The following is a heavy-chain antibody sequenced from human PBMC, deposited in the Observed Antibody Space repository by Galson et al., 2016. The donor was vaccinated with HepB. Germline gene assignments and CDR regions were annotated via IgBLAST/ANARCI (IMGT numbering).Heavy chain of an antibody. Sequence: LSLTCAVSGGSITNDKWWHWVRQPPGKGLEWIGEIYHTGSTNRNPSLKSRLTMSVDNSKNQFSLNLDSATAADTAIYYCATSLRLAGTDAFDIWGQGIMVTVSS. CDR3: ATSLRLAGTDAFDI. J-gene: IGHJ3*02. D-gene: IGHD6-19*01. CDR2: IYHTGST. V-gene: IGHV4-4*02. CDR1: GGSITNDKW.